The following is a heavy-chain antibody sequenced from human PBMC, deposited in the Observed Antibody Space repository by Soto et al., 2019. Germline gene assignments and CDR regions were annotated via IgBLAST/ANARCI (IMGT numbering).Heavy chain of an antibody. Sequence: GGSLRLSCAASGFTFSSYWMTWVRQAPGKGLQWVANIKQDGSEKDYVDSVKGRFTISRDNAQNSLYLQMNSLRAEDTAVYYCARVIPTTAAGTDYWGQGTPVTVSS. J-gene: IGHJ4*02. CDR3: ARVIPTTAAGTDY. CDR1: GFTFSSYW. V-gene: IGHV3-7*05. D-gene: IGHD6-13*01. CDR2: IKQDGSEK.